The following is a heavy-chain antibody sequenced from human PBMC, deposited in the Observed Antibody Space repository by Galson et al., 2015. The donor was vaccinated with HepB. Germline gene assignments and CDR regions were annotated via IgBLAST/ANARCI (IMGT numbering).Heavy chain of an antibody. D-gene: IGHD1-7*01. V-gene: IGHV1-24*01. Sequence: SVKVSCKASGYTLTELSMHWVRQAPGKGLEWMGGFDPEDGETIYAQKFQGRVTMAEDTSTDTAYMELSSLRSEDTAVYYCATGLTGTDYYYYYYGMDVWGQGTTVTVSS. CDR1: GYTLTELS. CDR3: ATGLTGTDYYYYYYGMDV. J-gene: IGHJ6*02. CDR2: FDPEDGET.